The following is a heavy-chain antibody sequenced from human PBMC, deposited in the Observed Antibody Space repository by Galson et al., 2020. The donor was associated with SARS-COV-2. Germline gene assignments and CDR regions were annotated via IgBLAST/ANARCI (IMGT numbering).Heavy chain of an antibody. CDR2: IYYSGST. CDR3: ARGLHYYDSSGYYFDY. D-gene: IGHD3-22*01. J-gene: IGHJ4*02. Sequence: ETSETLSLTCPVSGGSISSYYWSWIRQPPGKGLEWIGYIYYSGSTNYNPSLKSRVTISVDTSKNQFSLKLSSVTAADTAVYYCARGLHYYDSSGYYFDYWGQGTLVTVSS. CDR1: GGSISSYY. V-gene: IGHV4-59*01.